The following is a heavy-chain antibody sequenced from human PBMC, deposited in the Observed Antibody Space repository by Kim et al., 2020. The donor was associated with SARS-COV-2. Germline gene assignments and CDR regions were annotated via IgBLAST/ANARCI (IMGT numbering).Heavy chain of an antibody. Sequence: SETLSLTCTVYGGSISSYYWSWIRQPPGKGLEWIGYIYYSGSTNYNPSLKSRVTISVDTSKNQFSLKLSSVTAADTAVYYCARVSLWFGEVNYYYYLDVWGKGTTLTVSS. J-gene: IGHJ6*03. CDR3: ARVSLWFGEVNYYYYLDV. D-gene: IGHD3-10*01. CDR2: IYYSGST. CDR1: GGSISSYY. V-gene: IGHV4-59*01.